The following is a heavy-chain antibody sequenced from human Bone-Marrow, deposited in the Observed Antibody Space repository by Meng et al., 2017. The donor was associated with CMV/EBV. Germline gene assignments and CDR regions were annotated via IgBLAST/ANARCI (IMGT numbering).Heavy chain of an antibody. V-gene: IGHV3-21*01. CDR3: ARDRYTAMVTWDYYYYYGMDV. Sequence: GGSLRLSCAASGFTFSSYSMNWVRQAPGKGLEWVSSISSSSSYIYYADSVKGRFTISRDNAKNSLHLQMNSLRAEDTAVYYCARDRYTAMVTWDYYYYYGMDVWGQGNTVTFSS. CDR2: ISSSSSYI. D-gene: IGHD5-18*01. CDR1: GFTFSSYS. J-gene: IGHJ6*02.